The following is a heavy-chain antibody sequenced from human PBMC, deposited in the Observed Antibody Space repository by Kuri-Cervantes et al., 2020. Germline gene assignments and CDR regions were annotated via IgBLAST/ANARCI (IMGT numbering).Heavy chain of an antibody. CDR2: IYSGGST. Sequence: ETLSLTCAVYGGSFSGYYWSWIRQPPGKGLEWVSVIYSGGSTYCADSVKGRFTISRDNSKNTLYLQMNSLRVEDTAVYYCAKDWHYGQPRAFDIWGQGTMVTVSS. CDR1: GGSFSGYY. D-gene: IGHD4-17*01. J-gene: IGHJ3*02. CDR3: AKDWHYGQPRAFDI. V-gene: IGHV3-53*01.